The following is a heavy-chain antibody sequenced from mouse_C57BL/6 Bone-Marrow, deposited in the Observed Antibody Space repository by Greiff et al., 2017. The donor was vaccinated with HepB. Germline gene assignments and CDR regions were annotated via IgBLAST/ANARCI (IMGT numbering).Heavy chain of an antibody. CDR2: IYPGDGDT. Sequence: QVQLQQSGPELVKPGASVKISCKASGYAFSSSWMNWVKQRPGKGLEWIGRIYPGDGDTNYNGKFKGKATLTADKSSSTAYMQLSSLTSEDSAVYFCAREGEGITTVVAYYAMDYWGQGTSVTVSS. V-gene: IGHV1-82*01. CDR3: AREGEGITTVVAYYAMDY. CDR1: GYAFSSSW. D-gene: IGHD1-1*01. J-gene: IGHJ4*01.